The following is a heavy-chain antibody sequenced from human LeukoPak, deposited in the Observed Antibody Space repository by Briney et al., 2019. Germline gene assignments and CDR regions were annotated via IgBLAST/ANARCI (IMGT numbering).Heavy chain of an antibody. CDR1: GFTFSSYA. D-gene: IGHD3-9*01. Sequence: PGGSLRLSCAASGFTFSSYAMTWVRQAPGKGLEWVSVISGRGDRTYYADSVKGRFTISRDNSKNTLYLQMNSLRAADTAVYYCANRPGNHDILTQYYFDFWGQGTLVTVSS. J-gene: IGHJ4*02. V-gene: IGHV3-23*01. CDR2: ISGRGDRT. CDR3: ANRPGNHDILTQYYFDF.